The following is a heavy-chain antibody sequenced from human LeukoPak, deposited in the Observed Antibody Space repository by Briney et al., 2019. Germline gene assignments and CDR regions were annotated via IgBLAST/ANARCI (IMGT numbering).Heavy chain of an antibody. J-gene: IGHJ4*02. Sequence: GGSLRLSCAASGFTFSSYSMNWVRQAPGKGLEWVSSISSSSAYINYADSVKGRFTISRDNAKNSLYLQMNSLRADDTAVYYCAKGYCIGGSCFNFDYWGQGTLVTVSS. V-gene: IGHV3-21*04. CDR2: ISSSSAYI. CDR1: GFTFSSYS. CDR3: AKGYCIGGSCFNFDY. D-gene: IGHD2-15*01.